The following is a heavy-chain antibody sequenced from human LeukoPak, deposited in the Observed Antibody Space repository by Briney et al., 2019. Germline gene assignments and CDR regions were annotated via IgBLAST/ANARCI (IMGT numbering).Heavy chain of an antibody. D-gene: IGHD6-13*01. V-gene: IGHV3-30*04. CDR2: ISTDGRDK. CDR3: ARDSAAAAVYYFDY. J-gene: IGHJ4*02. Sequence: PGGSLRLSCAASGFSFSNYAMHWVRQTPGEGLVWVAVISTDGRDKHYADSVKGRFSIPRDNSKSTLYLQMNSLRAEDTAVYYCARDSAAAAVYYFDYWGQGTLVTVSS. CDR1: GFSFSNYA.